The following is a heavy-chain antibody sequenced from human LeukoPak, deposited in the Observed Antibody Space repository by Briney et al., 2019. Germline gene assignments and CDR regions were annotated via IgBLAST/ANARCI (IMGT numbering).Heavy chain of an antibody. D-gene: IGHD3-9*01. V-gene: IGHV1-69*05. CDR2: IIPIFGTA. J-gene: IGHJ6*03. CDR1: GGTFSSYA. Sequence: GSSVKVSCKASGGTFSSYAISWVRQAPGQGLEWMGGIIPIFGTANYAQKFQGRVTITTDESTSTAYMELSSLRSEDTAVYYCARGISIDDILTGYYYMDVWGKGTTVTVSS. CDR3: ARGISIDDILTGYYYMDV.